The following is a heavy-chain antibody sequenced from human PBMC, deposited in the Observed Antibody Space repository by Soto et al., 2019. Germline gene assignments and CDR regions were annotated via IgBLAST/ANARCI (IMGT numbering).Heavy chain of an antibody. CDR3: AREGDSSSWYPLYFDY. Sequence: QGQLVESGGGVVQPGRSLRLSCAASGFTFSSYAIHWVRQAPGKGLEWVAVISYDGSNKYYADSVKGRFTISRDNSKNTLYLQMNSLRAEDTAVYYCAREGDSSSWYPLYFDYWGQGTLVTVSS. D-gene: IGHD6-13*01. V-gene: IGHV3-30-3*01. CDR2: ISYDGSNK. J-gene: IGHJ4*02. CDR1: GFTFSSYA.